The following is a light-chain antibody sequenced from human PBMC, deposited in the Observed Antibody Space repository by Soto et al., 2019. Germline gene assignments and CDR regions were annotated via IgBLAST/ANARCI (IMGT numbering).Light chain of an antibody. CDR2: LAS. CDR1: RDITYD. V-gene: IGKV1-17*01. CDR3: LHHNSYPPV. J-gene: IGKJ2*01. Sequence: DIQMTQSPSSLSASVGDRVTITCRASRDITYDCAWYQQKPGRPPKRLMSLASRLASGVTSRFSGSGSGTEFTLTITSLQPEDFATYYCLHHNSYPPVFGQGTKLDIK.